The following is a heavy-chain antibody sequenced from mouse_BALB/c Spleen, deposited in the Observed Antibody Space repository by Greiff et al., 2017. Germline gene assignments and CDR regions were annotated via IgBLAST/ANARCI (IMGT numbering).Heavy chain of an antibody. Sequence: VKLMESGPGLVAPSQSLSITCTVSGFSLTSYGVHWVRQPPGKGLEWLGVIWAGGSTNYNSALMSRLSISKDNSKSQVFLKMNSLQTDDTAMYYCAREGRYYRYADAMDYWGQGTSVTVSS. V-gene: IGHV2-9*02. CDR3: AREGRYYRYADAMDY. J-gene: IGHJ4*01. CDR1: GFSLTSYG. D-gene: IGHD2-14*01. CDR2: IWAGGST.